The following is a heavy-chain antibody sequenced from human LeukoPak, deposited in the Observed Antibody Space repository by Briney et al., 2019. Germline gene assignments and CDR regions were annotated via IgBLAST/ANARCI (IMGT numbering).Heavy chain of an antibody. J-gene: IGHJ6*02. D-gene: IGHD6-13*01. CDR1: GGSISSYY. CDR3: ARDAASSWQPYYYYGMDV. Sequence: KASETLSLTCTVSGGSISSYYWSWIRQPPGKGLEWIGFIYYTGSTNYNPSLKSRVTISVDTSKNQFSLKPNSVTAADTAVYYCARDAASSWQPYYYYGMDVWGQGTTVTVS. V-gene: IGHV4-59*01. CDR2: IYYTGST.